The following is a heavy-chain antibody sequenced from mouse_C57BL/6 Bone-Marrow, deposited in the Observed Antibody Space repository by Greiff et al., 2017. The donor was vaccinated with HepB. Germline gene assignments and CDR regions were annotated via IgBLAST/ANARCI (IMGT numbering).Heavy chain of an antibody. J-gene: IGHJ4*01. CDR1: GYAFSSSW. D-gene: IGHD2-4*01. V-gene: IGHV1-82*01. CDR2: IYPGDGDT. Sequence: QVQLKESGPELVKPGASVKISCKASGYAFSSSWMNWVKQRPGKGLEWIGRIYPGDGDTNYNGKFKGKATLTADKSSSTAYMQLSSLTSEDSAVYFCARIELRRDYYAMDYWGQGTSVTVSS. CDR3: ARIELRRDYYAMDY.